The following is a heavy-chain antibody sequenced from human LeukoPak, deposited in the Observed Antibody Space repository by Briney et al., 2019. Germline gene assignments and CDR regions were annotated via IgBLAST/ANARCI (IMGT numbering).Heavy chain of an antibody. V-gene: IGHV4-39*07. CDR3: ARLRRFGPSGGWFDP. CDR1: GGSISSSSYY. Sequence: PSETLSLTCTVSGGSISSSSYYWGWIRQPPGKGLEWTGRIYYSGSTYYNPSLKSRVTISVDTSKNQFSLKLSSVTAADAAVYYCARLRRFGPSGGWFDPWGQGTLVTVSS. J-gene: IGHJ5*02. CDR2: IYYSGST. D-gene: IGHD3-10*01.